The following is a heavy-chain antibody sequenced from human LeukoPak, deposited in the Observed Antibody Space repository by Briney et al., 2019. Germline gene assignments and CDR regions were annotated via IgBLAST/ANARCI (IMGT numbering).Heavy chain of an antibody. CDR2: TYFRSKWYN. J-gene: IGHJ3*02. D-gene: IGHD1-26*01. CDR3: VRMAVGATNPIDI. CDR1: GDNLSGNSAA. Sequence: SQTLSLTCALSGDNLSGNSAAWNWITQSPSRGLEWLGRTYFRSKWYNDYAVSVRSRITINPDTSKNQFSLQLNSVTPEDTAVYFCVRMAVGATNPIDIWGQGTMVTVPS. V-gene: IGHV6-1*01.